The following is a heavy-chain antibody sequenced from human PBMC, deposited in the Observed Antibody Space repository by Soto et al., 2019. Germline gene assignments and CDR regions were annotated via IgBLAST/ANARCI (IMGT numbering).Heavy chain of an antibody. Sequence: GSLRLSCAGSGFSFSDYYMSWIRQAPGKGLEWVSYISSSGDIIYYADSVKGRFTISRDNAKNSLYLQMNSLRAEDTAVYYCARDLGYYASDGYFDYVGHGTVVTSPQ. J-gene: IGHJ4*01. D-gene: IGHD3-22*01. V-gene: IGHV3-11*01. CDR2: ISSSGDII. CDR3: ARDLGYYASDGYFDY. CDR1: GFSFSDYY.